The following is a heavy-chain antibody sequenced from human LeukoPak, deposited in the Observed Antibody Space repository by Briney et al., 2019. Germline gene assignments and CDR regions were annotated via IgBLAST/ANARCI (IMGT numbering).Heavy chain of an antibody. CDR2: ISGNGDST. D-gene: IGHD2-15*01. CDR1: GFTFRRYD. V-gene: IGHV3-23*01. J-gene: IGHJ3*02. CDR3: ALYCSGGSCYSMGGAFDI. Sequence: SGGSLRLSCAASGFTFRRYDMSWVRQAPGKGLEWVSAISGNGDSTYYVDSVKGRFTISRDNSKNTLYLQMNSLRAEDTAVYYCALYCSGGSCYSMGGAFDIWGQGTVVTVSP.